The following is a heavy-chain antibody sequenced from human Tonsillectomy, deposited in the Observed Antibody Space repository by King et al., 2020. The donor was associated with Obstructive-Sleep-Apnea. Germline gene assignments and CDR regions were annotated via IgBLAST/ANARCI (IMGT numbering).Heavy chain of an antibody. CDR2: IRYDGSNE. V-gene: IGHV3-30*02. Sequence: VQLVESGGGVVQPGGSLRPSCAASGFTFSSSGMHWCRQAPAKGLEGVTFIRYDGSNEYYADSVKGRFSVSRDNSKNALFLQMNNLSAEDTAVYYCAKDNSNWSFDYWGQGILVTVSS. J-gene: IGHJ4*02. CDR3: AKDNSNWSFDY. D-gene: IGHD6-6*01. CDR1: GFTFSSSG.